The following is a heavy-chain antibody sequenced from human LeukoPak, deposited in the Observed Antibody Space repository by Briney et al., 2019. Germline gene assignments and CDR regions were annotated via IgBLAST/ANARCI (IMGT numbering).Heavy chain of an antibody. D-gene: IGHD3-22*01. CDR3: ARYENSGYSFDY. J-gene: IGHJ4*02. V-gene: IGHV1-8*01. CDR2: MNPNSGNT. CDR1: GYTFTSYD. Sequence: GASVKVSCKASGYTFTSYDINWVRQATGQGLEWMGWMNPNSGNTGYAQKFQGRVTMTRNTSISTAYMELSSLRSEDTAVYFCARYENSGYSFDYWGQGTLVTVSS.